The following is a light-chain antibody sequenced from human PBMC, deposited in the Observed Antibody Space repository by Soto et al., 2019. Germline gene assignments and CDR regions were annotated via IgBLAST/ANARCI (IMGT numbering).Light chain of an antibody. CDR2: GTF. CDR3: QQYNDWPLT. J-gene: IGKJ1*01. CDR1: QSINSN. V-gene: IGKV3-15*01. Sequence: EIVMTQSPVTLSLSPLERSTLPCMASQSINSNLAWYQQKPGQAPSLLIYGTFTRATGIPARFSSTGSGTEFTLTISSLQSEDLALYYCQQYNDWPLTFGQGTKVDIK.